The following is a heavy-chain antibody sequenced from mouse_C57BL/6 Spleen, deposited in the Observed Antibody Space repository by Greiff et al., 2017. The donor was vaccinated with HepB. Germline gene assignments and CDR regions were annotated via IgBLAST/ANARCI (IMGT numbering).Heavy chain of an antibody. D-gene: IGHD2-1*01. CDR3: ARRIYYGNYEYFDY. Sequence: QVQLQQSGAELVKPGASVKISCKASGYAFSSYWMNWVKQRPGKGLEWIGQIYPGDGDTNYNGKFKGKATLTADKSSSTAYMQLSSLTSEDSAVYFCARRIYYGNYEYFDYWGQGTTLTVSS. CDR1: GYAFSSYW. J-gene: IGHJ2*01. V-gene: IGHV1-80*01. CDR2: IYPGDGDT.